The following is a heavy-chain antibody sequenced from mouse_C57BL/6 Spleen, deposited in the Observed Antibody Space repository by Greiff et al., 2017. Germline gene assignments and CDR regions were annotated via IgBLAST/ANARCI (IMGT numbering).Heavy chain of an antibody. Sequence: EVQGVESGPELVKPGASVKIPCKASGYTFTDYNMDWVKQSHGKSLEWIGDINPNNGGTIYNQKFKGKATLTVDKSSSTAYMELRSLTSEDTAVYYCARWGGYPLYWYFDVWGTGTTVTVSS. CDR2: INPNNGGT. J-gene: IGHJ1*03. D-gene: IGHD2-2*01. V-gene: IGHV1-18*01. CDR3: ARWGGYPLYWYFDV. CDR1: GYTFTDYN.